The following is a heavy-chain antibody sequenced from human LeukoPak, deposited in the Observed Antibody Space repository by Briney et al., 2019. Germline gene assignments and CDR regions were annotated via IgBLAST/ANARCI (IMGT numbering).Heavy chain of an antibody. CDR1: GGSISSYY. V-gene: IGHV4-59*08. J-gene: IGHJ4*02. D-gene: IGHD3-10*01. CDR2: IYKSGST. CDR3: ARGPGFGSY. Sequence: SETLSLTCIVSGGSISSYYWSWIRQPPGKGLEWIGHIYKSGSTNYNPSLKSRVTISVDTSKNQFSLKLSSVTAADTAVYYCARGPGFGSYWGQGTLVTVSS.